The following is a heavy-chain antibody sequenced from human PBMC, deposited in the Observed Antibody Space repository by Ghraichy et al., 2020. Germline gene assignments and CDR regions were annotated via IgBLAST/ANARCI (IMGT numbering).Heavy chain of an antibody. J-gene: IGHJ6*02. V-gene: IGHV3-30*02. CDR2: IRYDGSNK. Sequence: GGSLRLSCAASGFTFSSYGMHWVRQAPGKGLEWVAFIRYDGSNKYYADSVKGRFTISRDNSKNTLYLQMNSLRAEDTAMYYCAKDGASSHRRWYYYGMDVWGQGTTVTVSS. D-gene: IGHD6-6*01. CDR3: AKDGASSHRRWYYYGMDV. CDR1: GFTFSSYG.